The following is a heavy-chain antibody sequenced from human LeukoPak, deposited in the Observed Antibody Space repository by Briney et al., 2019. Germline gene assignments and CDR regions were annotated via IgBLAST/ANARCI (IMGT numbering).Heavy chain of an antibody. Sequence: SETLSLTCAVYGGSFSGYYWSWIRQPPGKGLEWIGEINHSGSTNYNPSHKSRVTISVDTSKNQFSLKLSSVTAADTAVYYCARGIGFDYWGQGTLVTVSS. J-gene: IGHJ4*02. D-gene: IGHD3-10*01. CDR2: INHSGST. CDR1: GGSFSGYY. CDR3: ARGIGFDY. V-gene: IGHV4-34*01.